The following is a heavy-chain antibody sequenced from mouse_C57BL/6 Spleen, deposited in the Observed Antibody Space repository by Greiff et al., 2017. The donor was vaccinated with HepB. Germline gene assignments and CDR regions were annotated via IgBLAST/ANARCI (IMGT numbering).Heavy chain of an antibody. D-gene: IGHD4-1*02. J-gene: IGHJ1*03. CDR3: AMNPNWDGYFDV. Sequence: DVMLVESGGGLVKPGGSLKLSCAASGFTFSDDGMHWVRQAPEKGLEWVAYISSGSSTIYYADTVKGRFTISRDNAKNTLFLHMTSLRSEDTAMYYCAMNPNWDGYFDVWGTGTTVTVSS. V-gene: IGHV5-17*01. CDR1: GFTFSDDG. CDR2: ISSGSSTI.